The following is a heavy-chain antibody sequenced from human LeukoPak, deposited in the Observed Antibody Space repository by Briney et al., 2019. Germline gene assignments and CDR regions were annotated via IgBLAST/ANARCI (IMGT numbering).Heavy chain of an antibody. CDR1: GDSVSSNKTV. J-gene: IGHJ6*02. V-gene: IGHV6-1*01. Sequence: SQTLSLTCAISGDSVSSNKTVWNLIRQSPSRGLEWLGRTYYRSKWYNDYAVSVKSRISISPDTSKNQFSLQLNSVTPEDTAVYYCARGTTGHKMDVWGQGTTVTVSS. CDR3: ARGTTGHKMDV. D-gene: IGHD1-1*01. CDR2: TYYRSKWYN.